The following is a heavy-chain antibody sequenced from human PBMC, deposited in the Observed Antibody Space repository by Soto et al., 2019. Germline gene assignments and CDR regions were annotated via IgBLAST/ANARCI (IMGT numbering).Heavy chain of an antibody. D-gene: IGHD6-19*01. V-gene: IGHV4-39*02. Sequence: PSETLSLTCTVSGGSISGSPYHGGWIRQPPGKGLQWIGSIGDDGRDYYNPSLTGRATLFVDTSKNHFSLNLNSVTAADTAVYYCAIIPPIEVAGPDYWGQGTLVTVSS. CDR3: AIIPPIEVAGPDY. CDR2: IGDDGRD. CDR1: GGSISGSPYH. J-gene: IGHJ4*02.